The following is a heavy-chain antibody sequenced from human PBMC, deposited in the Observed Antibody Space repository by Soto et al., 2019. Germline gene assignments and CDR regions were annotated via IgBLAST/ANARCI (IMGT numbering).Heavy chain of an antibody. J-gene: IGHJ3*02. D-gene: IGHD2-15*01. V-gene: IGHV3-23*01. CDR3: TPNVSCSGGSCQYDAFAI. CDR2: ITADGGT. Sequence: EVQVLESGGGLVQPGGSLRLSCEGSEFTVSGHAMTWIRQAPGKGPEWVSTITADGGTYYADSVKGRVAMSRDTSENTVSLQMNSLGAEDTAASYCTPNVSCSGGSCQYDAFAIRGQGTMVTVSS. CDR1: EFTVSGHA.